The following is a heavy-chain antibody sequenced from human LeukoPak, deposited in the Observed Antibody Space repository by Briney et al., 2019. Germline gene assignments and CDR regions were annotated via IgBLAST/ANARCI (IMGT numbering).Heavy chain of an antibody. CDR2: INHSGST. J-gene: IGHJ4*02. D-gene: IGHD1-14*01. Sequence: SETLSLTCAVYGGSSSGYYWSWIRQPPGKGLEWIGEINHSGSTNYNPSLKSRVTISVDTSKNQFSLKLSSVTAADTAVYYCAREPGDTSYYFDYWGQGTLVTVSS. CDR3: AREPGDTSYYFDY. V-gene: IGHV4-34*01. CDR1: GGSSSGYY.